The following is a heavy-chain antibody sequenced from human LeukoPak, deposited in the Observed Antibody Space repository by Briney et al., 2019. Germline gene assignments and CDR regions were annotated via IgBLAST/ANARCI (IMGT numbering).Heavy chain of an antibody. D-gene: IGHD3-10*01. V-gene: IGHV3-33*01. CDR2: IWYDGSNK. CDR1: GFTFSSYG. Sequence: PGGSLRLSCAASGFTFSSYGLHWVRQAPGKGLEWVAVIWYDGSNKYYADSVKGRFTISRDNSKNTLYLQMNSLRAEDTAVYYCARRGPYYYYMDVWGKGTTVTVSS. CDR3: ARRGPYYYYMDV. J-gene: IGHJ6*03.